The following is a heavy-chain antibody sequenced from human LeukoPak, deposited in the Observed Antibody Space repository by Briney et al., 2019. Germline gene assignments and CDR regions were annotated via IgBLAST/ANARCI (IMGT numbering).Heavy chain of an antibody. CDR2: INPNSGGT. J-gene: IGHJ4*02. V-gene: IGHV1-2*02. Sequence: ASVKVSCKASGGTFSSYAISWVRQAPGQGLEWMGWINPNSGGTNYAQKFQGRVTMTRDTSISTAYMELSRLRSDDTAVYYCARGTHRYIVVVPAAIGIDYWGQGTLVTVSS. CDR1: GGTFSSYA. CDR3: ARGTHRYIVVVPAAIGIDY. D-gene: IGHD2-2*01.